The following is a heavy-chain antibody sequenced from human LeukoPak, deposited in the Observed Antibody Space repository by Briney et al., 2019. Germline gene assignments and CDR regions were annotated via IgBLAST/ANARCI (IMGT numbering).Heavy chain of an antibody. CDR1: GFTFSSYA. CDR2: ISGGDGST. J-gene: IGHJ4*02. V-gene: IGHV3-23*01. CDR3: ARGGAARPDY. Sequence: GGSLRLSCAASGFTFSSYAMSWVRLAPGKGLKWVSSISGGDGSTYYADSVKGRFTISRDNSKNTLYLQMNSLRDEDTAVYYCARGGAARPDYWGQGTLVTVSS. D-gene: IGHD6-6*01.